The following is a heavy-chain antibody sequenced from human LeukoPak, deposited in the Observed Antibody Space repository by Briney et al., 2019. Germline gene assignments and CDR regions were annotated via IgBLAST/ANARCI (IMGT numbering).Heavy chain of an antibody. CDR3: ARDSGYSSGWSQIDY. J-gene: IGHJ4*02. CDR1: GGSISGYY. Sequence: PSETLSLTCTVSGGSISGYYWSWIRQPPGKGLEWIGYIYYSGSTNYNPSLKSRVTISVDTSKNQFSLKLSSVTAADTAVYYCARDSGYSSGWSQIDYWGQGTLVTVSS. CDR2: IYYSGST. V-gene: IGHV4-59*01. D-gene: IGHD6-19*01.